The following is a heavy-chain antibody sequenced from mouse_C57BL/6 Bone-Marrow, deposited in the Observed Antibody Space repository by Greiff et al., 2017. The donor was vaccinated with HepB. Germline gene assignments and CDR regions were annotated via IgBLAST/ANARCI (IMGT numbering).Heavy chain of an antibody. Sequence: EVQLQESVAELVRPGASVKLSCTASGFNIKNTYLHWVKQRPEQGLEWIGRIEPANGNTKYAPKFQGKATITADTSSNTAYLQLSSLTSEDTAIYYCARFITTVNPFDYWGQGTTLTVSS. V-gene: IGHV14-3*01. CDR1: GFNIKNTY. J-gene: IGHJ2*01. CDR3: ARFITTVNPFDY. D-gene: IGHD1-1*01. CDR2: IEPANGNT.